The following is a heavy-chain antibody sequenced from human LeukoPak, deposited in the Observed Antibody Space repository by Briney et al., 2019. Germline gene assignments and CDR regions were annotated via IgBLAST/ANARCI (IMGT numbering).Heavy chain of an antibody. J-gene: IGHJ4*02. CDR3: ATSSGGRYDY. Sequence: PGGSLRLSCVASGFTSSTDSMNWVRPAPGEGLEWVSYISSSGSTIYYADSVKGRFTISRDNAKNSLYLQMNSLRAEDTAVYYCATSSGGRYDYWGQGTLVTVSS. CDR1: GFTSSTDS. CDR2: ISSSGSTI. D-gene: IGHD2-15*01. V-gene: IGHV3-48*04.